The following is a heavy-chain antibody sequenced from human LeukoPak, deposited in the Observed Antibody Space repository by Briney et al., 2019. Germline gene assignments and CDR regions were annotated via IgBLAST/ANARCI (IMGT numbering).Heavy chain of an antibody. CDR2: IYHSGST. V-gene: IGHV4-30-2*02. J-gene: IGHJ4*02. Sequence: SETLSLTCTVSGGSISSGGYYWSWIRQPPGKGLEWIGYIYHSGSTYYNPSLKSRVTISVDRSKNQFSLKLSSVTAADTAVYYCVKYQPYYFDYWGQGTLVTVSS. CDR3: VKYQPYYFDY. D-gene: IGHD2-2*01. CDR1: GGSISSGGYY.